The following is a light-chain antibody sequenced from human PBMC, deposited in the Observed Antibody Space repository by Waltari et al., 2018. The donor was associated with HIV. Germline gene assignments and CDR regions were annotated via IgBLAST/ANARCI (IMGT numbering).Light chain of an antibody. CDR2: DVS. CDR1: SSDVGGYNY. CDR3: SSYTSSSTSHVV. Sequence: QSALTQPASVSGSPGQSITISCTGTSSDVGGYNYVSWYKQHPGKAPKLMIYDVSKRPSGVSNRFSGSKSGNTASLTISGLQAEDEADYYCSSYTSSSTSHVVFGGGTKLTVL. V-gene: IGLV2-14*01. J-gene: IGLJ2*01.